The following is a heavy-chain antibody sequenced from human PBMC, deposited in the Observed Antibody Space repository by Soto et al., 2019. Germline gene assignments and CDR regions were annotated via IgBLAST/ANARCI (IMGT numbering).Heavy chain of an antibody. CDR2: TYYRSKWYN. CDR3: ARDPPDFHSAFDY. Sequence: SQTLSLTCAISGDSVSSNSAAWNWIRQSPSRGLEWLGRTYYRSKWYNDYAESVKSRITINPDTSKNQFSLHLNSVPPEDTAVYYCARDPPDFHSAFDYWGQGTLVTDSS. D-gene: IGHD4-4*01. V-gene: IGHV6-1*01. CDR1: GDSVSSNSAA. J-gene: IGHJ4*02.